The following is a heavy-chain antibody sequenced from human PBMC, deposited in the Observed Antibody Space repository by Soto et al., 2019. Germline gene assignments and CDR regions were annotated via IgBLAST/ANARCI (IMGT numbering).Heavy chain of an antibody. CDR3: TTGGYDLIYSFGMDV. V-gene: IGHV3-9*01. D-gene: IGHD5-12*01. CDR1: GFTFHEYA. CDR2: ISSDGDTI. J-gene: IGHJ6*02. Sequence: EVQLIESGGGWVQPGTSLRVSCAASGFTFHEYAMHWVRQAPGKGLEWVSGISSDGDTIAYADSVQGRFTVFRDNAKNSLYLKMNSLRAEDTALYYCTTGGYDLIYSFGMDVGGQGTKVTVSS.